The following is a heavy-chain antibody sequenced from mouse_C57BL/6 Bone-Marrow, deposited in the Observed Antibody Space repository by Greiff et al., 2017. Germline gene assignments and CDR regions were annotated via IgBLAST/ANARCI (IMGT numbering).Heavy chain of an antibody. CDR1: AVEFSRYW. CDR2: INPNSSKR. V-gene: IGHV4-1*01. CDR3: ARPLGDGYYFYFDY. J-gene: IGHJ2*01. Sequence: PTAAVEFSRYWTCWVRRAPGQGLEWIGKINPNSSKRNYAPSLKDKFIISRDNAKNTLDLQISKVRSNDTALYYCARPLGDGYYFYFDYWCQGTAPTVTS. D-gene: IGHD2-3*01.